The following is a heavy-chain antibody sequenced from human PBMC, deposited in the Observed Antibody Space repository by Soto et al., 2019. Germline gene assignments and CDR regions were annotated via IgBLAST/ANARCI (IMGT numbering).Heavy chain of an antibody. J-gene: IGHJ4*02. CDR3: VRSGDNYNLLDY. CDR2: SSNSGSFT. D-gene: IGHD1-1*01. V-gene: IGHV3-11*06. Sequence: PGGSLRLSCAASGFTFSDHYMSWIRQAPVKGLEWIGYSSNSGSFTRYADSVKGRFSISRDNAKNSLYLQINSLRGDDTAVYYCVRSGDNYNLLDYWGQGTPVTVSS. CDR1: GFTFSDHY.